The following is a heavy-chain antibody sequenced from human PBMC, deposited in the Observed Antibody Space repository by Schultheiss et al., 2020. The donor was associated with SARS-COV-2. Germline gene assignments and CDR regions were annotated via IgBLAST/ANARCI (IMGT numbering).Heavy chain of an antibody. Sequence: SETLSLTCTVSGGSISSYYWSWIRQHPGKGLEWIGYIYYSGSTYYNPSLKSRVTISVDTSKNQFSLKLTSVTAADTAVYYCARVWRAMGYYYGMDVWGQGTTVTVSS. CDR3: ARVWRAMGYYYGMDV. J-gene: IGHJ6*02. CDR1: GGSISSYY. V-gene: IGHV4-59*01. D-gene: IGHD1-1*01. CDR2: IYYSGST.